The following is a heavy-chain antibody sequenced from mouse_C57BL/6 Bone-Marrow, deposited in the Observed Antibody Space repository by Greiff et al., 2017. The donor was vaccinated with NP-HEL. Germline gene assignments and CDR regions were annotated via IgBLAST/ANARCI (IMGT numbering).Heavy chain of an antibody. CDR2: INPNNGGT. D-gene: IGHD1-1*01. CDR3: ARDYGSSYEYFDV. CDR1: GYTFTHYN. V-gene: IGHV1-22*01. Sequence: EVQLQQSGPELVKPGASVKMSCKASGYTFTHYNMHWVKQSHGKSLEWIGYINPNNGGTSYNQKFKGKATLTVNKSSSTAYMELRSLTSEDSAVYYCARDYGSSYEYFDVWGTGTTVTVSS. J-gene: IGHJ1*03.